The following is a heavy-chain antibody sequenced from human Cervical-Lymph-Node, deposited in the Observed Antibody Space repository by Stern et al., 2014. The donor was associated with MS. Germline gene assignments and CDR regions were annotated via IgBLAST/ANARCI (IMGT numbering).Heavy chain of an antibody. V-gene: IGHV4-39*01. Sequence: VQLEESGPGLVKPSETLSLTCAVSGDSISSYTHYWAWIRQPPGKGLEWIGSVYYRWPTNHTPSLKSPVTLPVDTSKNPFPLGLTSVTAADTAVYYCAKHACTGAACPFDLWGQGTLVTVSS. D-gene: IGHD2-8*02. CDR1: GDSISSYTHY. CDR3: AKHACTGAACPFDL. J-gene: IGHJ4*02. CDR2: VYYRWPT.